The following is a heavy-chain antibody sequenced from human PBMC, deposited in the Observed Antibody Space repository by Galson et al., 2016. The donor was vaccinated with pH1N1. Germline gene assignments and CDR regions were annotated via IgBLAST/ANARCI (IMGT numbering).Heavy chain of an antibody. CDR3: IRDLGRLRDY. Sequence: SCKASGYTFTREYIHWVRQAPGQGLEWMGVIDPSNGGTTYSQNFQGLVTMTRDTSTNTVYMELSGLKSEDTAVYFCIRDLGRLRDYWGQGTPVTVSS. CDR2: IDPSNGGT. D-gene: IGHD7-27*01. V-gene: IGHV1-46*01. CDR1: GYTFTREY. J-gene: IGHJ4*02.